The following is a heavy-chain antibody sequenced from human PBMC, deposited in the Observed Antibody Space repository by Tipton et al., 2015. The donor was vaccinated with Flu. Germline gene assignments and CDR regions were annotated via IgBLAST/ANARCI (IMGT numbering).Heavy chain of an antibody. V-gene: IGHV3-30*04. CDR3: ARAIVVVPAAANWFDP. CDR2: ISYDGSNK. J-gene: IGHJ5*02. D-gene: IGHD2-2*01. CDR1: GFTFSSYA. Sequence: SLRLSCAASGFTFSSYAMHWVRQAPGKGLEWVAVISYDGSNKYYADSVKGRSTISRDNSKNTLYLQMNSLRAEDTAVYYCARAIVVVPAAANWFDPWGQGTLVTVSS.